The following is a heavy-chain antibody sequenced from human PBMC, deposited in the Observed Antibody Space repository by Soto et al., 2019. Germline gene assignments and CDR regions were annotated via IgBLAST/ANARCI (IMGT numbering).Heavy chain of an antibody. Sequence: PGGSLTLSCAASGFTCSNDATSCVRQAPGKGLEWVSAIIYSGGKTHYEDSVKGRFTISRDNSKNTLYLQMNSLRAEDTAVYYCAKGAGYDSSGYYYALFDSWGQGALVTVS. CDR3: AKGAGYDSSGYYYALFDS. J-gene: IGHJ4*02. V-gene: IGHV3-23*01. CDR2: IIYSGGKT. D-gene: IGHD3-22*01. CDR1: GFTCSNDA.